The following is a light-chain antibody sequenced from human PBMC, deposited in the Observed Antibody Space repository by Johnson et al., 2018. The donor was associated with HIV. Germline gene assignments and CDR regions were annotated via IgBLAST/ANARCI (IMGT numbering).Light chain of an antibody. J-gene: IGLJ1*01. CDR2: DNN. Sequence: QAVLTQPPSVSAAPGQKVTISCSGSSSNIGNNYVSWYQQLPGTAPKLLIYDNNKRPSGIPDRFSGSKSGTSATLGITGLQTGDEADYYCGTWDSSLSVVFRTGTQFTVL. CDR3: GTWDSSLSVV. CDR1: SSNIGNNY. V-gene: IGLV1-51*01.